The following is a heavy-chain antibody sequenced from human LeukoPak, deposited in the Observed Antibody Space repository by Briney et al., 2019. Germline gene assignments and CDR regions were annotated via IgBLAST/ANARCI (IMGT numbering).Heavy chain of an antibody. CDR1: GFTFSSYA. V-gene: IGHV3-30*04. D-gene: IGHD4-17*01. CDR2: ISYDGSNK. CDR3: ARAGTTVTTNYYYYYYMDV. Sequence: GGSLRLSCAASGFTFSSYAMHWVRQAPGKGLEWVAVISYDGSNKYYADSVKGRFTISRDNSKNTLYLQMNSLRAEDTAVYYCARAGTTVTTNYYYYYYMDVWGKGTTVTVSS. J-gene: IGHJ6*03.